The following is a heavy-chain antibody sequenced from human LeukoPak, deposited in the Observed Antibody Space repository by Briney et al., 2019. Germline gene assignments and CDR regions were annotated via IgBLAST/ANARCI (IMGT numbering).Heavy chain of an antibody. Sequence: ASVKVSCKASGYTFTRYGISWVRQAPGQGLEWMGWISAYNGNTNYAQKLQGRVTMTTDTSTSTAYMELRSLRSDDTAVYYCARVGEYCTNGVCYGLDIYFDYWGQGTLVTVSS. J-gene: IGHJ4*02. V-gene: IGHV1-18*01. CDR1: GYTFTRYG. D-gene: IGHD2-8*01. CDR3: ARVGEYCTNGVCYGLDIYFDY. CDR2: ISAYNGNT.